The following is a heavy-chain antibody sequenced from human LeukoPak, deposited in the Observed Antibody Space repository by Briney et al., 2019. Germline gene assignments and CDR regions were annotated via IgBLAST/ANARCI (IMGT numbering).Heavy chain of an antibody. CDR1: GFTFSSYG. V-gene: IGHV3-33*05. D-gene: IGHD1-14*01. Sequence: PGRSLRLSCAASGFTFSSYGMHWVRQAPGKGLEWVAVISYDGSNKYYADSVKGRFTISRDNSKNTLYLQMNSLRAEDTAVYYCARHRGYFDYWGQGTLVTVSS. CDR2: ISYDGSNK. J-gene: IGHJ4*02. CDR3: ARHRGYFDY.